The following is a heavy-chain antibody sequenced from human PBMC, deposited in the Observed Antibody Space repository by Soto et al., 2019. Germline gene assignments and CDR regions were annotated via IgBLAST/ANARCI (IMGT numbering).Heavy chain of an antibody. V-gene: IGHV4-59*01. J-gene: IGHJ4*02. Sequence: PSETLSLTCTVSGGSISGYYWSWIRQTPGKGLEWIGYVFSNGVTSYSPSLESRVTILVDTSKNEFSLTLTSMTAADTGVYYCARDTSAENWQARIDSWGQGSLVSVSS. CDR1: GGSISGYY. CDR3: ARDTSAENWQARIDS. CDR2: VFSNGVT. D-gene: IGHD1-1*01.